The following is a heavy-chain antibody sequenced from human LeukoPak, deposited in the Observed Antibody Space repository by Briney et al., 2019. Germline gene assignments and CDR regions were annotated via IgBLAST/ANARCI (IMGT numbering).Heavy chain of an antibody. Sequence: ASVKVSCKASGYTFSSYGISWVRQAPGQGLEWMGWNSADNGNTNYAQKFQGRVTMTRDTSISTAYMELSRLLSGDTAVYYCARGKTMVYCGGDCYRFDNWGQGTLVTVSS. V-gene: IGHV1-18*01. J-gene: IGHJ4*02. CDR3: ARGKTMVYCGGDCYRFDN. CDR2: NSADNGNT. D-gene: IGHD2-21*02. CDR1: GYTFSSYG.